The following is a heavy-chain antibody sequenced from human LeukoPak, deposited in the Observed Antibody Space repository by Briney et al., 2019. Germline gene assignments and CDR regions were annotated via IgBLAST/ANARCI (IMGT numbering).Heavy chain of an antibody. CDR2: INTDGSHT. D-gene: IGHD1-26*01. V-gene: IGHV3-74*01. CDR3: ARIIVGATGVDY. Sequence: GGSLRLSCVASGFTFSSYWMHWVRQTPGKGLVWVSRINTDGSHTDYADSVKGRFAVSRDNARNTLYLQMNSLRAEDTAVYYCARIIVGATGVDYWGQGTLVTVSS. CDR1: GFTFSSYW. J-gene: IGHJ4*02.